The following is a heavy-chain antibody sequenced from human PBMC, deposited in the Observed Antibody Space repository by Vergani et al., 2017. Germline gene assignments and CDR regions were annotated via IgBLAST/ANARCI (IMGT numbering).Heavy chain of an antibody. J-gene: IGHJ4*02. CDR1: GFTFSSYG. V-gene: IGHV3-33*06. D-gene: IGHD6-19*01. CDR3: AKDDGGWQKENFDY. Sequence: QVQLVESGGGVVQPGRSLRLSCAASGFTFSSYGMHWVRQAPGKGLEWVAVIWYDGSNKYYADSVKGRFTISRDNSKNTLYLQMNSLRAEDTAVYYCAKDDGGWQKENFDYWGQGTLVTVSS. CDR2: IWYDGSNK.